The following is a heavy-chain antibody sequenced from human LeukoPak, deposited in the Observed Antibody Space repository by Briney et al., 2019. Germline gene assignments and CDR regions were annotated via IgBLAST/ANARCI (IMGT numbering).Heavy chain of an antibody. J-gene: IGHJ4*02. CDR3: AKTTIGYSSGRYPGWPVDY. V-gene: IGHV3-23*01. CDR2: ISGSGGST. Sequence: GGSLRLSCAASGFTFSSYAMSWVRQAPGKGLEWVSAISGSGGSTYYADSVKGRFTISRDNSKNTVYLQMNSQRAEDTAVYYCAKTTIGYSSGRYPGWPVDYWGQGTLVTVSS. D-gene: IGHD6-19*01. CDR1: GFTFSSYA.